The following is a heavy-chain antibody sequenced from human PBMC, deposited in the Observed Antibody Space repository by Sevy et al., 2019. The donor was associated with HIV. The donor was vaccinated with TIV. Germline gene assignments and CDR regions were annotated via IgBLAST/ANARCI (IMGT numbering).Heavy chain of an antibody. Sequence: SETLSLTCTVSGGSVSSGSYYWSWIRQPPGKGLEWIGYIYYSGSTNYNPSLKSRVTISVDTSKNQFSLKLSSVTAADTAVYYCARSGGYCSGGSCYSFDYWGQGTLVTVSS. CDR3: ARSGGYCSGGSCYSFDY. D-gene: IGHD2-15*01. CDR1: GGSVSSGSYY. J-gene: IGHJ4*02. V-gene: IGHV4-61*01. CDR2: IYYSGST.